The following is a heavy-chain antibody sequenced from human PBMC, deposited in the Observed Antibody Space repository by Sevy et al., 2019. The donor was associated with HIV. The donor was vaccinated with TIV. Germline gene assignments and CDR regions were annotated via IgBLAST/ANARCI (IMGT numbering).Heavy chain of an antibody. J-gene: IGHJ3*02. Sequence: GESLKISCKGSGYDFTTRWIGWARQMPGKGLEWMGIIYPGDSDTRNSPSFQGQVTISADKSISTAYLQWSSLKTSDTAMYDCARRGRTGVEDGFDIWGQGTMVTVSS. D-gene: IGHD2-8*01. CDR2: IYPGDSDT. CDR1: GYDFTTRW. CDR3: ARRGRTGVEDGFDI. V-gene: IGHV5-51*01.